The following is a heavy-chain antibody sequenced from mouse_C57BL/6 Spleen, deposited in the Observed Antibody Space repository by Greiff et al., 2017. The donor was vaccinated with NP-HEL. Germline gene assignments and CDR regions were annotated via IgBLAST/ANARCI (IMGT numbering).Heavy chain of an antibody. CDR3: ARRGLDYYGSSYGYFDV. V-gene: IGHV1-75*01. J-gene: IGHJ1*03. Sequence: QVQLQQSGPELVKPGASVKISCKASGYTFTDYYINWVKQRPGQGLEWIGWIFPGSGSTYYNEKFKGKATLTVDKSSSTAYMLLSSLTSEDSAVYFCARRGLDYYGSSYGYFDVWGTGTTVTVSS. CDR2: IFPGSGST. D-gene: IGHD1-1*01. CDR1: GYTFTDYY.